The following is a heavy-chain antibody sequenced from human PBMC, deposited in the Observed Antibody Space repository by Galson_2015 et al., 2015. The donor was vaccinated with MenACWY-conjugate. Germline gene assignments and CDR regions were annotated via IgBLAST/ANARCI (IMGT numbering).Heavy chain of an antibody. V-gene: IGHV4-59*08. CDR2: MYYSGSA. D-gene: IGHD3-22*01. J-gene: IGHJ5*02. Sequence: SETLSLTCTVSGGSINSYYWSWIRQPPGKGLEWIGYMYYSGSANYNPSLKSRVTISVDTSKNQFSLKLSSVSAADTAVYYCARLPRGITMIVEGSWGQGILVTVSS. CDR1: GGSINSYY. CDR3: ARLPRGITMIVEGS.